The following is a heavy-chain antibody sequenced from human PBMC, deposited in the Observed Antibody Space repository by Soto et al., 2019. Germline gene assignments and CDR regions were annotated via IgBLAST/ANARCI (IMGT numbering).Heavy chain of an antibody. J-gene: IGHJ5*02. CDR1: GYTFTSYG. V-gene: IGHV1-18*01. D-gene: IGHD1-1*01. CDR2: ISAYNGNT. Sequence: ASVKVSCKASGYTFTSYGISWVRQAPGQGLEWMGWISAYNGNTNYAQKLQGRVTMTTDTSTSTAYMELRSLRSDDTAVYYCARVARSLEPNSHWSDPWGQGTLVTVSS. CDR3: ARVARSLEPNSHWSDP.